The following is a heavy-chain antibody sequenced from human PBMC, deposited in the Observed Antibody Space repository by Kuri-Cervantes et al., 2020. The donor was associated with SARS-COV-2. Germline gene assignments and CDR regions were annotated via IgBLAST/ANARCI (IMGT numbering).Heavy chain of an antibody. J-gene: IGHJ4*02. CDR1: GYTFSGGYY. Sequence: ASVKVSCKASGYTFSGGYYMYWVRQAPGQGLEWMGWINPNSGGTNYAQKFQGWVTTTRDTSISTAYMELSRLRSDDTAVYYCARAPPGTQLWLGDYWGQGTPVTVSS. CDR3: ARAPPGTQLWLGDY. D-gene: IGHD5-18*01. V-gene: IGHV1-2*04. CDR2: INPNSGGT.